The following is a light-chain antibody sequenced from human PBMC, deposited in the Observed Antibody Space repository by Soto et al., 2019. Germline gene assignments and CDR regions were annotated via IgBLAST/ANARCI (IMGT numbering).Light chain of an antibody. Sequence: DIRMTQSPSSLSASVGDRVTITCRARQNISNWLVWYQERPGKAPKPLFFGGSSLESGVPSRFTGSGAGTAVSLSIISLAPEDFASYYCEQYVTYPLTFGGGTKVEI. CDR3: EQYVTYPLT. CDR1: QNISNW. V-gene: IGKV1D-16*01. J-gene: IGKJ4*01. CDR2: GGS.